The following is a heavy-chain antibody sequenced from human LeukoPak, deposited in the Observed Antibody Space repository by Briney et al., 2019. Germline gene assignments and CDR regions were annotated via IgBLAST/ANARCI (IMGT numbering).Heavy chain of an antibody. J-gene: IGHJ3*02. CDR1: GFTFSSRDW. Sequence: GGSLRLSCVASGFTFSSRDWMTWVRQAPGKGLEWVANIKQDGSEKNYVDSVKGRFTISRDNAKNSVFLQMDSLRVEDTAIYYCARGRAIDIWGRGTMVTVSS. CDR2: IKQDGSEK. V-gene: IGHV3-7*04. CDR3: ARGRAIDI.